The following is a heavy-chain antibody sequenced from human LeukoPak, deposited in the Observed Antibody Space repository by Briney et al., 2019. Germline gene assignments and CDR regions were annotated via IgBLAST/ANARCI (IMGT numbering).Heavy chain of an antibody. CDR3: AQIGYYYGMDV. D-gene: IGHD2-21*01. V-gene: IGHV4-4*07. Sequence: SETLSLTCTVSGGSISSYYWSWIRQPAGKGLGWIGRIYTSGSTNYNPSLKSRVTMSVDTSKNQFSLKLSSVTAADTAVYYCAQIGYYYGMDVWGQGTTVTVSS. CDR1: GGSISSYY. J-gene: IGHJ6*02. CDR2: IYTSGST.